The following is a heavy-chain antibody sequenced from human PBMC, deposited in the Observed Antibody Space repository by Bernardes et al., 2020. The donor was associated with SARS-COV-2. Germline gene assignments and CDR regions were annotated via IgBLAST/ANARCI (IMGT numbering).Heavy chain of an antibody. V-gene: IGHV3-74*01. D-gene: IGHD6-19*01. CDR2: INTDGRTT. CDR1: GFTFSSYW. CDR3: VKDLAGPRDF. Sequence: GGSLRLSCTVSGFTFSSYWMHWVRQVPGKGLEWVSRINTDGRTTNHADSVKGRFTISRDNAMNTLYLQMNSLRAEDSAVYYCVKDLAGPRDFWGQGTLVIVSS. J-gene: IGHJ4*02.